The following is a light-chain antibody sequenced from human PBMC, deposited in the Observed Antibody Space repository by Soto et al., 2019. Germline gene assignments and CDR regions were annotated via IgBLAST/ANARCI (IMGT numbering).Light chain of an antibody. Sequence: DIQMTQSPSTLSASVGDRVTITCRASQYIHNYLAWYQQKPGEAPKLLIYEAANLESGVPSRFSGSGTGTEFTLTISSLRPDDFATYYCQQSNNYPWTFGQGTRVEI. CDR1: QYIHNY. V-gene: IGKV1-5*03. CDR2: EAA. CDR3: QQSNNYPWT. J-gene: IGKJ1*01.